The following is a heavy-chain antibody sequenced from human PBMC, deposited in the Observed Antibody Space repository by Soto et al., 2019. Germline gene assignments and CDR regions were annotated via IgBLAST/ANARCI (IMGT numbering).Heavy chain of an antibody. D-gene: IGHD1-1*01. CDR2: LYDVDGS. Sequence: DVQLVESGGGLIQPGESLRLSCAAFGLTISGKKYVAWVRQAPGKGLEWVSALYDVDGSFYADSVTGRFTTSSDSSKNTVYLPMNDLRPDDTAVYYCATWHEREHAFDVWGQGTTVTISS. J-gene: IGHJ3*01. CDR1: GLTISGKKY. V-gene: IGHV3-53*01. CDR3: ATWHEREHAFDV.